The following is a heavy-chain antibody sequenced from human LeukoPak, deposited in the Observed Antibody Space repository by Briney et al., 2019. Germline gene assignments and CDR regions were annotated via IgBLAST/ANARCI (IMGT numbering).Heavy chain of an antibody. J-gene: IGHJ6*03. CDR3: ARGCSSSSCYVGLYYYYYYMDD. CDR1: GFTFSDYY. D-gene: IGHD2-2*01. CDR2: MSSSGSTI. Sequence: GGSLRLSCAASGFTFSDYYMSWMRQAPGKGLEWVSYMSSSGSTIYYADSVKGRFTISRDNAKNSLYLRMNSLRAEDTAVYYYARGCSSSSCYVGLYYYYYYMDDWGKGTTVTVSS. V-gene: IGHV3-11*01.